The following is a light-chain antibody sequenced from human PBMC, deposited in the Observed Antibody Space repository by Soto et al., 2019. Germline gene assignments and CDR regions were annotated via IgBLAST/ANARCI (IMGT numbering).Light chain of an antibody. CDR3: QQSSAVPYT. CDR1: QDISQY. Sequence: DVQMTQPPSSLFASIGVRVTLTCGSSQDISQYLNWYRQRPGKAPTVLIYAASVLQDGVPSRFSGAGSGTDFSLTSSSLQREDSATYFCQQSSAVPYTFGRGTKL. CDR2: AAS. J-gene: IGKJ2*01. V-gene: IGKV1-39*01.